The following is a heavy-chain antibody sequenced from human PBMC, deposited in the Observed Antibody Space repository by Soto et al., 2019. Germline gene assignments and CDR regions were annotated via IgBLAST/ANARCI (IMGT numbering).Heavy chain of an antibody. CDR2: IWYDGSNK. J-gene: IGHJ6*03. D-gene: IGHD4-17*01. Sequence: GGSLRLSCAASGFTFSSYGMHWVRQAPGKGLEWVAVIWYDGSNKYYADSVKGRFTISRDNSKNTLYLQMNSLRAEDTAVYYCARTTVTTNLRYYYYYYMDVWGKGTTVTVSS. CDR3: ARTTVTTNLRYYYYYYMDV. V-gene: IGHV3-33*01. CDR1: GFTFSSYG.